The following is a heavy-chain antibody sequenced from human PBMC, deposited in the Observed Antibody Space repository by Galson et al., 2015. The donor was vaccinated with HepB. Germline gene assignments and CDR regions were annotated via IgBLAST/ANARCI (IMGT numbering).Heavy chain of an antibody. V-gene: IGHV3-23*01. J-gene: IGHJ6*02. D-gene: IGHD2-15*01. CDR3: ARDPPVDCSGGSCYYYGMDV. CDR1: GFTFSSSA. CDR2: INYSGSGT. Sequence: SLRLSCAASGFTFSSSAMSWARQAPGKGLEWVSIINYSGSGTYYADSVKGWFTISRDNSKNTLYLQMNSLRAEDTAVYYCARDPPVDCSGGSCYYYGMDVWGQGTTVTVSS.